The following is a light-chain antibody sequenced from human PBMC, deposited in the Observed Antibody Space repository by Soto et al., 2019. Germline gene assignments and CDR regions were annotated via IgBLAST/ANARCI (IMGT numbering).Light chain of an antibody. J-gene: IGLJ2*01. CDR3: GAWDNSLSAGV. CDR2: DNN. CDR1: SSNIENNF. V-gene: IGLV1-51*01. Sequence: QSVLTQPPSVSAAPGQRVTISCSGSSSNIENNFVSWYQQLPGTAPKVLIYDNNKRPSGTPDRFSGSKSGTSATLGITGLQTGDEADYYCGAWDNSLSAGVFGGGTTLTVL.